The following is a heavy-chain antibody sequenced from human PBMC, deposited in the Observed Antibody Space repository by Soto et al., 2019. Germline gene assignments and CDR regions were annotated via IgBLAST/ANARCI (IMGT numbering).Heavy chain of an antibody. D-gene: IGHD6-13*01. CDR3: ARHVSYSSRIYGMDV. V-gene: IGHV3-7*05. CDR2: IKQDGSEK. Sequence: GGSLRLSCAASGFTFSSYWMSWVRQAPGKGLEWVANIKQDGSEKYYVDSVKGRFTISRDNAKNSLYLQMNSLRAEDTAMYYCARHVSYSSRIYGMDVWGKGTTVTVSS. CDR1: GFTFSSYW. J-gene: IGHJ6*04.